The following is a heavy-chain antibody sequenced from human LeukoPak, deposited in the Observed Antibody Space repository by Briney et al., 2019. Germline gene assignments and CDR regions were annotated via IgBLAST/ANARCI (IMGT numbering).Heavy chain of an antibody. CDR3: ASLPYCSSTSCYGLAFGI. CDR2: MNPNSGNT. Sequence: ASVKVSCKASGYTFTSYDINWVRQAPGQGLEWMGWMNPNSGNTGYAQKFQGRVTMTRNTSISTAYMELSSLRSEDTAVYYCASLPYCSSTSCYGLAFGIWGQGTMVTVSS. D-gene: IGHD2-2*01. J-gene: IGHJ3*02. CDR1: GYTFTSYD. V-gene: IGHV1-8*01.